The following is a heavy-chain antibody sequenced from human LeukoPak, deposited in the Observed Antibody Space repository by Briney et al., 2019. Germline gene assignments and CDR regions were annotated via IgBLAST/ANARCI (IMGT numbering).Heavy chain of an antibody. D-gene: IGHD4-17*01. CDR2: ISYDGSNN. J-gene: IGHJ5*02. CDR1: GFTFSSFG. V-gene: IGHV3-30*18. Sequence: PGRSLRLSCAASGFTFSSFGMHWVRQAPGKGLGWVAVISYDGSNNYYADSVKGRFTISRDNSKNTLYLQMNSLRAEDTAVYYCANDAEATVTTRGQYNWFDPWGQGTLVTVSS. CDR3: ANDAEATVTTRGQYNWFDP.